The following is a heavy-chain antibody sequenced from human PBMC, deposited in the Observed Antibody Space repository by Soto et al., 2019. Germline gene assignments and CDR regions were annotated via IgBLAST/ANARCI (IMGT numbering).Heavy chain of an antibody. V-gene: IGHV1-58*01. CDR1: GIIFSNSA. CDR2: IIIAGGGT. J-gene: IGHJ3*02. CDR3: AAELYSGGRCCSFDI. D-gene: IGHD2-15*01. Sequence: QMQVVQSGPEVKKPGTSVTVSCKTSGIIFSNSAVQWVRQARGQRLEWLGYIIIAGGGTKYSQNLQGKITITRDMSTNTVYMQLTSLRSEDTAIYYCAAELYSGGRCCSFDIWGQGTMITVSS.